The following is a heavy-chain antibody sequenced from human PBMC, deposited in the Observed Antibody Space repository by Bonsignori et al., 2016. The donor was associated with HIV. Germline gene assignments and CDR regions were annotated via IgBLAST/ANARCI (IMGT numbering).Heavy chain of an antibody. J-gene: IGHJ6*03. V-gene: IGHV3-21*01. D-gene: IGHD3-3*01. CDR2: ISSSSSYI. CDR3: ARGPTDTIFGVVIPSYWYYYMDV. Sequence: WIRQPPGKGLEWVSSISSSSSYIYYADSVKGRFTISRDNAKNSLYLQMNSLRAEDTAVYYCARGPTDTIFGVVIPSYWYYYMDVWGKGTTVTVSS.